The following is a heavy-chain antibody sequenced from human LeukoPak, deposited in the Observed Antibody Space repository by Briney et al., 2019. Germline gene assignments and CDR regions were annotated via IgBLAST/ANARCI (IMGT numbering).Heavy chain of an antibody. CDR1: GGTFNSYT. CDR2: IIPIFGTA. V-gene: IGHV1-69*06. Sequence: SVKVSCKASGGTFNSYTITWVRQAPGQGLEWMGGIIPIFGTANYAQKFQGRVTITADKSTSTAYMELSSLRSEDTAVYYCARDGVGYSYGNDYWGQGTLVTVSS. D-gene: IGHD5-18*01. J-gene: IGHJ4*02. CDR3: ARDGVGYSYGNDY.